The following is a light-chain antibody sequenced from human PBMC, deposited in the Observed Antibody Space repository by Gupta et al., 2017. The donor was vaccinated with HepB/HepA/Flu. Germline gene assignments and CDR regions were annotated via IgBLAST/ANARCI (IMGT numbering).Light chain of an antibody. CDR2: KDI. J-gene: IGLJ3*02. CDR1: ALPRQY. V-gene: IGLV3-25*03. CDR3: QSPDSSGSHWV. Sequence: SYELTQPPSVSVSPGQKARITCSGDALPRQYTYWYQQRPGQAPVVIMFKDIERPSGISERFPGSSSGTIATLTITGVQAEDEADYYCQSPDSSGSHWVFGGGTKLTVL.